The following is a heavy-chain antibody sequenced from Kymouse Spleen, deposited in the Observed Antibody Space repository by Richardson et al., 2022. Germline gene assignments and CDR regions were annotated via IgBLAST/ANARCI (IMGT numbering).Heavy chain of an antibody. Sequence: EVQLVESGGGLVQPGGSLRLSCAASGFTFSSYSMNWVRQAPGKGLEWVSYISSSSSTIYYADSVKGRFTISRDNAKNSLYLQMNSLRDEDTAVYYCARDPYSSGWYVFDYWGQGTLVTVSS. CDR1: GFTFSSYS. J-gene: IGHJ4*02. CDR3: ARDPYSSGWYVFDY. CDR2: ISSSSSTI. D-gene: IGHD6-19*01. V-gene: IGHV3-48*02.